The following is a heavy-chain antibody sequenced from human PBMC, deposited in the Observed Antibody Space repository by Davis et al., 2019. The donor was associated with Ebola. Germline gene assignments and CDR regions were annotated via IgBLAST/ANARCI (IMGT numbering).Heavy chain of an antibody. CDR3: ARLGDYYYIDV. D-gene: IGHD7-27*01. CDR1: GFSLNTGGER. V-gene: IGHV2-70*04. J-gene: IGHJ6*03. Sequence: SGPTLVKPTQTLTLTCTFAGFSLNTGGERVSWIRQSPGKALEWLAHIDWDDDKFYSTSLETRLTISKDSSKNQVVLTMTNVDPIDTATYYCARLGDYYYIDVWGKGTSVTVSS. CDR2: IDWDDDK.